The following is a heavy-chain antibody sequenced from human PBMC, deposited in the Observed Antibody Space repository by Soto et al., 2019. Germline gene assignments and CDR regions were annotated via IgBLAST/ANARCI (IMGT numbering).Heavy chain of an antibody. CDR2: IYFSGST. CDR1: GGSITNNTYY. V-gene: IGHV4-39*01. Sequence: TSETLSLTCTVSGGSITNNTYYWGWIRQPPGKGLEWIGSIYFSGSTYYNPSLKRRVTIFLDTSKNQFSLKLSSVTAADTAVYYCAGSIQFWSLYYFDYWGQGALVTVSS. CDR3: AGSIQFWSLYYFDY. J-gene: IGHJ4*02. D-gene: IGHD5-18*01.